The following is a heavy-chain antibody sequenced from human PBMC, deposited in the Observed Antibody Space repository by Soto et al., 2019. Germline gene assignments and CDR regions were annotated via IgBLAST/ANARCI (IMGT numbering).Heavy chain of an antibody. CDR1: GGSISSYY. J-gene: IGHJ6*03. CDR2: IYYSGST. D-gene: IGHD3-9*01. CDR3: ASWKPDYDILTGYYSEDYYYYMDV. V-gene: IGHV4-59*01. Sequence: SETLSLTCTVSGGSISSYYWSWIRQPPGKGLEWIGYIYYSGSTNYNPSLKSRVTISVDTSKNQFSLKLSSVTAADTAVYYCASWKPDYDILTGYYSEDYYYYMDVWGKGTTVTVSS.